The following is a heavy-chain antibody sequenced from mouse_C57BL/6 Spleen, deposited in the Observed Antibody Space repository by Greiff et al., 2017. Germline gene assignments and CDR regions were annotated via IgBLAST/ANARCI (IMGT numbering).Heavy chain of an antibody. V-gene: IGHV1-55*01. CDR2: IYPGSGST. D-gene: IGHD2-4*01. J-gene: IGHJ3*01. CDR1: GYTFTSYW. CDR3: ARYPIYYEAWFAY. Sequence: QVQLQQPGAELVKPGASVKMSCKASGYTFTSYWITWVKQRPGQGLEWIGDIYPGSGSTNYNEKFKRKATLTVDTSSSTAYMQLSSLTSEDSAVYYCARYPIYYEAWFAYWGQGTLVTVSA.